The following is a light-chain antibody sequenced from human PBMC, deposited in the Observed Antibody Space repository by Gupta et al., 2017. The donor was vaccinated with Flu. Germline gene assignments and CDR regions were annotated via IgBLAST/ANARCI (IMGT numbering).Light chain of an antibody. J-gene: IGLJ1*01. CDR3: QVWDASNDRPV. V-gene: IGLV3-21*03. CDR1: KIGSKS. CDR2: DDR. Sequence: GKKGRSNGRRDKIGSKSVHWYQQKPGQAPVLIVYDDRDRPSGIPERFSGSNSGNTATLTISGVEAGDEADYYCQVWDASNDRPVFGTGTKVTVL.